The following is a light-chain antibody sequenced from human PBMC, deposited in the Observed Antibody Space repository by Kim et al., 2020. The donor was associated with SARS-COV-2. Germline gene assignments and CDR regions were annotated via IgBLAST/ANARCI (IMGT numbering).Light chain of an antibody. CDR1: RSVSSSY. CDR2: GAS. CDR3: QQYGTSLGA. J-gene: IGKJ5*01. Sequence: SPGERATLSCRASRSVSSSYLAWYQQKPGQAPRLLIYGASTRATGIPDRFSGSGSGTDFTLTISRLEPEDFAVYYCQQYGTSLGAFGQGTRLEIK. V-gene: IGKV3-20*01.